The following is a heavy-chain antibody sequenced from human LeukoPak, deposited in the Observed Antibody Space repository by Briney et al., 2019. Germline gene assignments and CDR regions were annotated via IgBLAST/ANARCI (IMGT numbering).Heavy chain of an antibody. J-gene: IGHJ4*02. Sequence: ASVKVSCKASGYTFTSYGISWVRQALGQGLEWMGWISAYNGNTNYAQKLQGRVTMTTDTSTSTAYMELRSLRSDDTAVYYCARERGIQLWSSERGFDYWGQGTLVTVSS. CDR2: ISAYNGNT. CDR3: ARERGIQLWSSERGFDY. D-gene: IGHD5-18*01. CDR1: GYTFTSYG. V-gene: IGHV1-18*01.